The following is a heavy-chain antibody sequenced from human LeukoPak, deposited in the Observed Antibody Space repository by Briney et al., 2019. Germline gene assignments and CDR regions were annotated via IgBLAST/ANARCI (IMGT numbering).Heavy chain of an antibody. V-gene: IGHV3-7*02. CDR1: GFTFSTYW. J-gene: IGHJ5*02. CDR2: IKQDGSEK. CDR3: SKSDWFDP. Sequence: GGSLRLSCAASGFTFSTYWMTWVRQTPGKGLEWVANIKQDGSEKFYVESVKGRFTISRDNAKNTLYLQMNSLRDDDTAVYYCSKSDWFDPWGQGTLVTVSS.